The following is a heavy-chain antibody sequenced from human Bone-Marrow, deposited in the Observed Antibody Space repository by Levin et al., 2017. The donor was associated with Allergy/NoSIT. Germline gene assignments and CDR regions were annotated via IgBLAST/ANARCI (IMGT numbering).Heavy chain of an antibody. J-gene: IGHJ4*02. CDR3: ARGGLAAAGIDY. D-gene: IGHD6-13*01. Sequence: PGGSLRLSCGASGFTFSGYVMHWVRQAPGKGLEWMAIIWYDGSNKYYADSVKGRFTISRDNSKNMVYLQMSNLRTEDTALYYCARGGLAAAGIDYWGQGTLVTVSS. CDR2: IWYDGSNK. V-gene: IGHV3-33*01. CDR1: GFTFSGYV.